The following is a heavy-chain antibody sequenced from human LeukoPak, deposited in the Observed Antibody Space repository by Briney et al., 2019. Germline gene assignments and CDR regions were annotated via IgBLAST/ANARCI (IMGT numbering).Heavy chain of an antibody. CDR3: AKSPPIVATIYPFDY. D-gene: IGHD5-12*01. J-gene: IGHJ4*02. CDR1: GFPFSSYG. Sequence: GGSLRLSCAVSGFPFSSYGMDWGRPAPGRGVGWGAFIRYDGSNKYYADSVKGRFTISRDNSKNTLYLQMNSLRAEDTAVYYCAKSPPIVATIYPFDYWGQGTLVTVSS. V-gene: IGHV3-30*02. CDR2: IRYDGSNK.